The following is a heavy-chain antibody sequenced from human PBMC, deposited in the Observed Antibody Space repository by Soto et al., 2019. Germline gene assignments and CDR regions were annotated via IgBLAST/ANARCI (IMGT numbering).Heavy chain of an antibody. V-gene: IGHV1-69*12. CDR2: IIPIFGTA. D-gene: IGHD5-18*01. CDR3: ATPTNIQLWDGMAV. CDR1: GGTFSSYA. Sequence: QVQLVQSGAEVKKPGSSVKVSCKASGGTFSSYAISWVRQAPGQGLEWMGGIIPIFGTANYAQTFQGTVTITADESTSTAYMELSSPRAEDTDVYACATPTNIQLWDGMAVWGQGTPVTVSS. J-gene: IGHJ6*02.